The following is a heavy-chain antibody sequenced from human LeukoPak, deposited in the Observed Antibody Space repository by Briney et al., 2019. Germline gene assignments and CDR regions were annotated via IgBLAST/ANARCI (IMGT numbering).Heavy chain of an antibody. D-gene: IGHD5-18*01. CDR2: INHSGST. CDR3: ARGRRGYSYGLRNWFDP. V-gene: IGHV4-34*01. J-gene: IGHJ5*02. Sequence: SETLSLTCAVYGGSFSGYYWSWIRQPPGKGLEWIGEINHSGSTNYNPSLKSRVTISVDTSKNQFSLKLSSVTAADTAVYYCARGRRGYSYGLRNWFDPWGQGTLVTVSS. CDR1: GGSFSGYY.